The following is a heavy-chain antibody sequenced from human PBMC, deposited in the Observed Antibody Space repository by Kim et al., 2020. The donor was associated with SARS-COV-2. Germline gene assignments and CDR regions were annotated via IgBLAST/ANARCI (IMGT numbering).Heavy chain of an antibody. Sequence: ASVKVSCKASGYTFTSYGISWVRQAPGQGFEWMGWISGYNSNTKNAQKLKGRVTMTTDTSTDTAYMELRSLRSDDTAVYYCARDRRYYYDSSGYLTLASDALDIGGQGTMVTVSS. J-gene: IGHJ3*02. CDR1: GYTFTSYG. CDR3: ARDRRYYYDSSGYLTLASDALDI. V-gene: IGHV1-18*04. D-gene: IGHD3-22*01. CDR2: ISGYNSNT.